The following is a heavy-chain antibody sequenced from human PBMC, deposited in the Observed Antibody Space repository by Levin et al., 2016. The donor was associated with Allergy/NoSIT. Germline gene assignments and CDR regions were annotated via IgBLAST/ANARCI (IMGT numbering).Heavy chain of an antibody. V-gene: IGHV4-39*01. CDR3: ARHLYGVRFLEWLLSQENWFDP. CDR2: IYYSGST. Sequence: PGKGLEWIGSIYYSGSTYYNPSLKSRVTISVDTSKNQFSLKLSSVTAADTAVYYCARHLYGVRFLEWLLSQENWFDPWGQGTLVTVSS. D-gene: IGHD3-3*01. J-gene: IGHJ5*02.